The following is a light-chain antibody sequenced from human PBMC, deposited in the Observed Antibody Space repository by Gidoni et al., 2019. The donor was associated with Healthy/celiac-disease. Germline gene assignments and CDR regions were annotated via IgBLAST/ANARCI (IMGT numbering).Light chain of an antibody. J-gene: IGKJ2*01. Sequence: ELVLTQSPGTLSLSPGERATLSCRASQSVSSSYLAWYQQKPGQAPRLLIYGASSRATGIPDRFSGSGSGTDFTLTISRLEPEDFAVYYCQQEYTFGQGTKLEIK. CDR2: GAS. CDR1: QSVSSSY. V-gene: IGKV3-20*01. CDR3: QQEYT.